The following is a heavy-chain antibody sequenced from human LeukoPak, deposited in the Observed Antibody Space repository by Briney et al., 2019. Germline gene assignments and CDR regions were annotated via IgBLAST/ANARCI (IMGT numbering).Heavy chain of an antibody. D-gene: IGHD2-15*01. CDR1: GGSISSYY. CDR3: VRASVESGGAFDI. V-gene: IGHV4-59*08. J-gene: IGHJ3*02. CDR2: IYYSGST. Sequence: SETLSLTCTVSGGSISSYYWSWIRQPPGRGLEWIGYIYYSGSTNYNPSLRSRVTISLDTSKNQFSLKVNSVTAADTAVYYCVRASVESGGAFDIWGQGTMVTVSS.